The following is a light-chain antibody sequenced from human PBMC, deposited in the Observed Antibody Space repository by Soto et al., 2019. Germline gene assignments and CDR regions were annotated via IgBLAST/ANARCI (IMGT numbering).Light chain of an antibody. Sequence: QTVVTQEPSFSVAPGRTVTFTCGLSSGSVSTTYHPSWYQQTPGQAPRTLIYNTDIRSSGVPDRFSGSILGNTAALTITGAQADDESHYYCALYMGSGIWVFGGRTKLTVL. CDR3: ALYMGSGIWV. V-gene: IGLV8-61*01. CDR1: SGSVSTTYH. CDR2: NTD. J-gene: IGLJ3*02.